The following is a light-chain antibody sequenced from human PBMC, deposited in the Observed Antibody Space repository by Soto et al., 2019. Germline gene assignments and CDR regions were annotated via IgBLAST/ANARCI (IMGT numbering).Light chain of an antibody. CDR3: QQYYDWPIT. CDR1: QSVGSY. J-gene: IGKJ5*01. V-gene: IGKV3D-15*01. Sequence: PGERATLSCRASQSVGSYLAWYQQKPGQAPRLLIYGASSRATGIPDRFSGSGSGTDFTLTISRLEPEDFAVYYCQQYYDWPITFGQGTRLEIK. CDR2: GAS.